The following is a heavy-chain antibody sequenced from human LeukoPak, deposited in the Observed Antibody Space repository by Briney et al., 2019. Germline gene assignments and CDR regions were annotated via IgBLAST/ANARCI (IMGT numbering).Heavy chain of an antibody. Sequence: PSETLSLTCTVSGGSISGYYWSWIRQPPGKGLEWIGYIYTSGSTNYNPSLKSRVTISLDTSRNQFSLKLSSVTAADTAVYYCARSMGIAVAGLWGQGTLVTVSS. J-gene: IGHJ4*02. CDR2: IYTSGST. CDR1: GGSISGYY. CDR3: ARSMGIAVAGL. V-gene: IGHV4-4*09. D-gene: IGHD6-19*01.